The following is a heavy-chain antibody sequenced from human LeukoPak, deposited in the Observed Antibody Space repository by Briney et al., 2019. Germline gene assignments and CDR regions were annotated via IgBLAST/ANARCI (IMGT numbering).Heavy chain of an antibody. Sequence: PGGSLRLSCAASGFTFTTHSMNWVRQAPGKGLEWVSYISSSSSTRYYADSVKGRFTISRDNAKNSLYLQMNSLRAEDPAVYYCARKQYSGSWSAIDYWGQGTLVTVSS. J-gene: IGHJ4*02. V-gene: IGHV3-48*01. CDR3: ARKQYSGSWSAIDY. CDR2: ISSSSSTR. D-gene: IGHD6-13*01. CDR1: GFTFTTHS.